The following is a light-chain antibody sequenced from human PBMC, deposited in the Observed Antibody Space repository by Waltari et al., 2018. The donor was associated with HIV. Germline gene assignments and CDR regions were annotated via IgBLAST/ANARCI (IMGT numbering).Light chain of an antibody. J-gene: IGKJ2*01. V-gene: IGKV4-1*01. Sequence: DIVMTQSPDSLAVSLGVRATINCKSSQSVLYSSNKQNYLAWYQQKPGQPPKLLIYWASTRESGVPDRFSGSGSGTDFTLTISRLQAEDVAVYHCQQYYNTPYTFGQGTKLEIK. CDR1: QSVLYSSNKQNY. CDR2: WAS. CDR3: QQYYNTPYT.